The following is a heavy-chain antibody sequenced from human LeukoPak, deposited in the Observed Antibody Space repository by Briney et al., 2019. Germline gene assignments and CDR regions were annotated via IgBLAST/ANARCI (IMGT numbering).Heavy chain of an antibody. D-gene: IGHD6-13*01. Sequence: MSGGSLRLSCAASGFTFSSYSMNWVRQAPGKGLEWVSSISSSSSYIYYADSVKGRFTISRDNAKNSLYLQMNSLRAEDTAVYYCARYFLFTNSWYSGAFDIWGQGTMVTVSS. V-gene: IGHV3-21*01. J-gene: IGHJ3*02. CDR3: ARYFLFTNSWYSGAFDI. CDR1: GFTFSSYS. CDR2: ISSSSSYI.